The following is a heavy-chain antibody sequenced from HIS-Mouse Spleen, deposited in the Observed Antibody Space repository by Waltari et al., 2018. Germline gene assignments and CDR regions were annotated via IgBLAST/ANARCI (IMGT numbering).Heavy chain of an antibody. CDR1: GGSISSSSYS. V-gene: IGHV4-39*07. J-gene: IGHJ2*01. D-gene: IGHD6-13*01. Sequence: QLQLQESGPGLVKPSETRSPTCTGAGGSISSSSYSWGWIRQPPGKGLELIGSIYYSGSTYYNPSLKSRVPISVDTSKNQFSLKLSSVTAADTAVYYCAREIPYSSSWYDWYFDLWGRGTLVTVSS. CDR3: AREIPYSSSWYDWYFDL. CDR2: IYYSGST.